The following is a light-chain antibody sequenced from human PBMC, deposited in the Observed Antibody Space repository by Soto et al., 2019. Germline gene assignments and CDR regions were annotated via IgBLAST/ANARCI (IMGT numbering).Light chain of an antibody. Sequence: EIVMTQSPATLSVSPGERATLSCRASQSVSSNLAWYQQKPGQAPRLLIYGASTRATGIPARFSGSGSGTEFTLTISRLQSEAFAVYYCQQYNNWPTFGPGTKVDIK. J-gene: IGKJ3*01. V-gene: IGKV3-15*01. CDR1: QSVSSN. CDR2: GAS. CDR3: QQYNNWPT.